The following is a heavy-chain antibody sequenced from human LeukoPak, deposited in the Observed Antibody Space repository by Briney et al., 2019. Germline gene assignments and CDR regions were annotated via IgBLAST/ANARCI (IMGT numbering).Heavy chain of an antibody. J-gene: IGHJ6*02. V-gene: IGHV3-23*01. CDR2: ISGSGGST. Sequence: GGSLRLSCAASGFTFSSYAMSWVRQAPGKGLEWVSVISGSGGSTYYADSVKGRFTISRDNSKNMLFLLMNSLRAEDTAVYYCAKDHHQGTSQSYYGMDVWGQGTTVTISS. D-gene: IGHD1-1*01. CDR3: AKDHHQGTSQSYYGMDV. CDR1: GFTFSSYA.